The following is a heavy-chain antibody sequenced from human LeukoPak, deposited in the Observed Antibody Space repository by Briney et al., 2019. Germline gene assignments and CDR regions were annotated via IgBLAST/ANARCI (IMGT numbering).Heavy chain of an antibody. J-gene: IGHJ4*02. CDR2: IYHSGST. Sequence: SETLSPTCAVSGYSISSGYYWGWIRQPPGKGLEWIGSIYHSGSTYYNPSLKSRVTISVDTSKNQFSLKLSSVTAADTAVYYCARDRVVVTAIPYYFDYWGQGTLVTVSS. D-gene: IGHD2-21*02. CDR1: GYSISSGYY. CDR3: ARDRVVVTAIPYYFDY. V-gene: IGHV4-38-2*02.